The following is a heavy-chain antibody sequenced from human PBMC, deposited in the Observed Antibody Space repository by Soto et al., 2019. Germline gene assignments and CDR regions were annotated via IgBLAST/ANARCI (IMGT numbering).Heavy chain of an antibody. CDR1: GGSVSSGSYY. CDR2: IYNIGST. J-gene: IGHJ4*02. V-gene: IGHV4-61*01. Sequence: LSLTCTVSGGSVSSGSYYWTWIRQPPGKKLEWIGYIYNIGSTHYNPSLKSRVTISVDTSKNQFSLKLTSVTTADTAVYYCASGKWLQLSEDYWGQGTLVTVSS. CDR3: ASGKWLQLSEDY. D-gene: IGHD6-19*01.